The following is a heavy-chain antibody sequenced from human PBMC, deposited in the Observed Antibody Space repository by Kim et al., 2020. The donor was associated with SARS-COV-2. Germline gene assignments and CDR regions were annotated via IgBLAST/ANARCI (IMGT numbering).Heavy chain of an antibody. J-gene: IGHJ4*02. D-gene: IGHD2-2*01. CDR1: GGSMSGFQ. Sequence: SETLSLTCTVSGGSMSGFQWSWLRQPPGKGLECIGHTDGGRLTIYNPDLRHRVTISGDTSKNQFSLKLTSVTAADTAVYYCARFAGEEGLCSSASCHLDYWGRGTLVTVSS. V-gene: IGHV4-4*09. CDR2: TDGGRLT. CDR3: ARFAGEEGLCSSASCHLDY.